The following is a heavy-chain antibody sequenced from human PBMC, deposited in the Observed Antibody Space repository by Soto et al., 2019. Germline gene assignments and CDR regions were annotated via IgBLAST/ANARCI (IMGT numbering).Heavy chain of an antibody. Sequence: GESLKISCKGSGYSFTSYWIGWVRQMPGKGLEWMGIIYPGDSDTRYSPSFQGQVTISADKSISTAYLQWSSLKASDTAMYYCATGRGYDFWSGHNYYYYYGMDVWGQGTTVTVS. D-gene: IGHD3-3*01. CDR1: GYSFTSYW. V-gene: IGHV5-51*01. CDR2: IYPGDSDT. J-gene: IGHJ6*02. CDR3: ATGRGYDFWSGHNYYYYYGMDV.